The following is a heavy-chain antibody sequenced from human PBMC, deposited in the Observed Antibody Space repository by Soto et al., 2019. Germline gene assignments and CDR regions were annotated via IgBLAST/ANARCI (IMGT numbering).Heavy chain of an antibody. V-gene: IGHV4-59*01. CDR2: IYYSGST. CDR3: ARGGHSPLRLFAWPPAPPSDY. CDR1: GGSISSYY. Sequence: SETLSLTCTVSGGSISSYYWSWIRQPPGKGLEWIGYIYYSGSTNYNPSLKSRVTISVDTSKNQFSLKLSSVTAADTAVYYCARGGHSPLRLFAWPPAPPSDYWRQGPLVTVSS. D-gene: IGHD3-3*01. J-gene: IGHJ4*02.